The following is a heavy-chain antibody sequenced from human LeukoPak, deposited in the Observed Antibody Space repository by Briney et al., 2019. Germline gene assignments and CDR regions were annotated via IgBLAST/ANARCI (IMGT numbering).Heavy chain of an antibody. D-gene: IGHD2-2*02. Sequence: GGSLRLSCAASGFTFSGSAMHWVRQASGKGLEWVGRIRSKANSYATAYAASVKGRFTISRDDSKNTAYLQMNSLKTEDTAVYYCTRVLGYCSSTSCYKDYYYMDVWGKGTTVTISS. CDR1: GFTFSGSA. CDR2: IRSKANSYAT. CDR3: TRVLGYCSSTSCYKDYYYMDV. V-gene: IGHV3-73*01. J-gene: IGHJ6*03.